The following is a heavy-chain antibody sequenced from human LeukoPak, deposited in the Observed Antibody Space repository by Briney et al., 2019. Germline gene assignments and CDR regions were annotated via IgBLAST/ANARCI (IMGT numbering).Heavy chain of an antibody. Sequence: PSETLSLTCTVSGGSISNNNYYWAWIRQPPGKGLECIGSIYYSGSPYYNLSLKSRVTISVDTSKNQFPLRLSSVTAADTAVYYCATWRTAKTGFDYWGQGTPVTVSP. CDR2: IYYSGSP. CDR3: ATWRTAKTGFDY. CDR1: GGSISNNNYY. V-gene: IGHV4-39*01. J-gene: IGHJ4*02. D-gene: IGHD1-1*01.